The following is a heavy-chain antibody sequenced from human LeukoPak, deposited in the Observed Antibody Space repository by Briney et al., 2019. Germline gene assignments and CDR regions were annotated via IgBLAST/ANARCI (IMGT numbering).Heavy chain of an antibody. J-gene: IGHJ5*02. D-gene: IGHD6-19*01. Sequence: PGGSLRLSCAASGFTFSSYGMHWVRQAPGKGLEWVAFIRYDGSNKYYADSVKGRLTISRDNSKNTLYVQMNSLRAEDTAVYYCVKEVEVSGTGRWFDPWGQGTLVTASS. CDR1: GFTFSSYG. CDR2: IRYDGSNK. CDR3: VKEVEVSGTGRWFDP. V-gene: IGHV3-30*02.